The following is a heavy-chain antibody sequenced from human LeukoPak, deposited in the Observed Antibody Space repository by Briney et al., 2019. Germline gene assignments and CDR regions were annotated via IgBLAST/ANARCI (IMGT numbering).Heavy chain of an antibody. CDR3: AKGDQWGYFDY. CDR2: ISYDGCNK. V-gene: IGHV3-30*18. Sequence: GRSLRLSCAASGFTFSSYGMHWVRQAPGKGLEWVAVISYDGCNKYYADSVKGRFTISRDNSKNTLYLQMNSLRAEDTAVYYCAKGDQWGYFDYWGQGTLVTVSS. CDR1: GFTFSSYG. J-gene: IGHJ4*02. D-gene: IGHD1-26*01.